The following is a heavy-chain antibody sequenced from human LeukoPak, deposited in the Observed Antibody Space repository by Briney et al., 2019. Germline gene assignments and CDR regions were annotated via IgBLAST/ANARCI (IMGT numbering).Heavy chain of an antibody. J-gene: IGHJ3*02. Sequence: GGSLRLSCAASGFTFISYEMNWVRQAPGKGLEWVSYISGSGSSVLYADSVKGRFTISRDNAKNSLWLQMYSPRDEDTAVYYCARDGGLEGDAFDIWGQGTMVTVSS. V-gene: IGHV3-48*03. CDR3: ARDGGLEGDAFDI. D-gene: IGHD1-1*01. CDR1: GFTFISYE. CDR2: ISGSGSSV.